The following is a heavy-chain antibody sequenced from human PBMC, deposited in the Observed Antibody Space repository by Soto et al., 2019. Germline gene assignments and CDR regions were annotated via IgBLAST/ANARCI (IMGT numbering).Heavy chain of an antibody. CDR3: ARALDYDFWGGRNWFDP. CDR2: IYYTGIT. V-gene: IGHV4-59*01. CDR1: GGSITDNY. J-gene: IGHJ5*02. D-gene: IGHD3-3*01. Sequence: SETLSLTCSASGGSITDNYWTWIRQSPGKGLEWVGYIYYTGITNYNPSLKRRVTISLDRSKNQFSLKLDSVTAADTAVYYCARALDYDFWGGRNWFDPWAREPWSPSPQ.